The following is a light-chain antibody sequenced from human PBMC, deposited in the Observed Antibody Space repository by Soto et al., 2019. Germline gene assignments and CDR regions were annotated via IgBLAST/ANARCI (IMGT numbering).Light chain of an antibody. J-gene: IGKJ5*01. V-gene: IGKV3-20*01. CDR2: GAS. CDR3: QQYDSSTLT. Sequence: DIVLTQSPGILSLAPGERASLSSGASQNITRTFLAWYPQIRGQAPRLLIYGASSRETGIPERFGGTGAETDFTRTINSLEPEDVEVYYCQQYDSSTLTFCGGTRLEIK. CDR1: QNITRTF.